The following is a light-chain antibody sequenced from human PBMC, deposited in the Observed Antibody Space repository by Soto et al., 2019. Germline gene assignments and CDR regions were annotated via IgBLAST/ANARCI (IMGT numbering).Light chain of an antibody. CDR2: RNN. CDR3: AECDDSLNGYV. V-gene: IGLV1-47*01. J-gene: IGLJ1*01. Sequence: QSVLTQPPSASGTPGQRVTISCSGGTSSIGRNYVYWYQQLPGTAPKLVIYRNNQRPSGVPDRFSGSKSGTSASLAIRGLQSEDEAEYSCAECDDSLNGYVFGTRTKGTIL. CDR1: TSSIGRNY.